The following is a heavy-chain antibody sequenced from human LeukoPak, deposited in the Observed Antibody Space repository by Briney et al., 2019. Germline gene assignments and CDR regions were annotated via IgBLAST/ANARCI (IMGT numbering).Heavy chain of an antibody. CDR3: ARRFDL. V-gene: IGHV3-48*03. CDR2: ISSRGNIM. J-gene: IGHJ2*01. CDR1: GFTLSTFD. Sequence: GGSLRLSCEASGFTLSTFDMNWVRQTPGKGLGWVSSISSRGNIMYYADSVRGRFTISRDSAKNSLYLQMNSLRAEDSAVYYCARRFDLWARGTLVTVSS.